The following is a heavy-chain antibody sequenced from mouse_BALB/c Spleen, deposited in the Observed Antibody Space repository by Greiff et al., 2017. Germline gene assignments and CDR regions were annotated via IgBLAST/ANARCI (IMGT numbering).Heavy chain of an antibody. CDR3: ARRYYGDYYAMDY. V-gene: IGHV1-9*01. CDR2: ILPGSGST. Sequence: VMLVESGAELMKPGASVKISCKATGYTFSSYWIEWVKQRPGHGLEWIGEILPGSGSTNYNEKFKGKATFTADTSSNTAYMQLSSLTSEDSAVYYCARRYYGDYYAMDYWGQGTSVTVSS. J-gene: IGHJ4*01. CDR1: GYTFSSYW. D-gene: IGHD1-2*01.